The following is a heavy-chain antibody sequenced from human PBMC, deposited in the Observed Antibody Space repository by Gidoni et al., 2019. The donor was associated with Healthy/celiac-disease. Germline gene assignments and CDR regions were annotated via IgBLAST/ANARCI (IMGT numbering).Heavy chain of an antibody. CDR1: GFPFSSYA. J-gene: IGHJ3*02. CDR3: ARDHKLNTGLDAFDI. D-gene: IGHD4-17*01. V-gene: IGHV3-30*01. CDR2: ISYDGSNK. Sequence: QVQLVESGGGVVQPGRSLRLSCAASGFPFSSYAMHWVRQAPGKGLEWVAVISYDGSNKYYADSVKGRFTISRDNSKKTLYLQMNSLRAEDTAVYYCARDHKLNTGLDAFDIWGQGTMVTVSS.